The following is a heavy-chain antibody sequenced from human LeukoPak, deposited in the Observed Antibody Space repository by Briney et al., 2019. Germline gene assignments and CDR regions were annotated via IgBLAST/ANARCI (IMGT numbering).Heavy chain of an antibody. D-gene: IGHD3-10*01. CDR1: GFTFSDYW. V-gene: IGHV3-7*01. Sequence: PGGSLRLSCTASGFTFSDYWMTWVRQAPGKGPEWVANIKQDGSQRYYVDSVKGRFTISRDNAKNSLYLQMNSLRAEDTAVYYCARDPRVLLWFGELLPQPRHWYFDLWGRGTLVTVSS. J-gene: IGHJ2*01. CDR2: IKQDGSQR. CDR3: ARDPRVLLWFGELLPQPRHWYFDL.